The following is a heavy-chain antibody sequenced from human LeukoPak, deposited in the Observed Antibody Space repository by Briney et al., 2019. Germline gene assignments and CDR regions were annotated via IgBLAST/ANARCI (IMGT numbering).Heavy chain of an antibody. J-gene: IGHJ4*02. V-gene: IGHV1-69*05. CDR1: GGTFSSYA. CDR3: ARGRGDYDRAFDY. CDR2: IIPIFGTA. Sequence: SVKVSCKASGGTFSSYAISWVRQAPGQGLEWMGGIIPIFGTANYAQKFQGRVTITTDESTSTAYMELSSLRSEDTAVYYCARGRGDYDRAFDYWGQGTLVTVSS. D-gene: IGHD4-17*01.